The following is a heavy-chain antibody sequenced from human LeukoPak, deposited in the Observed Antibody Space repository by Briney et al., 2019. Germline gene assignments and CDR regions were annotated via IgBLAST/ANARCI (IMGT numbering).Heavy chain of an antibody. CDR3: ARDSGWWRFDF. V-gene: IGHV3-7*03. Sequence: GGSLRLSCAASGLNFSSRWMNWGRQAPGQGLEWVASIKEDGSEKHYVDSVKGRFTISRDNGKNPLYLQMNSMRAEDTAVYYCARDSGWWRFDFWGQGTRVTVSS. J-gene: IGHJ4*02. CDR2: IKEDGSEK. CDR1: GLNFSSRW. D-gene: IGHD6-13*01.